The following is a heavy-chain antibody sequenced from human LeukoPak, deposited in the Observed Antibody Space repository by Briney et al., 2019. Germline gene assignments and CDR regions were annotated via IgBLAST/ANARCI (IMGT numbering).Heavy chain of an antibody. D-gene: IGHD3-3*01. CDR3: AREIYAVDLDY. J-gene: IGHJ4*02. Sequence: GSLRLSCAASGFTFSSYSMNWVRQPPGKGLEWIGSIYYSGSTYYNPSLKSRVTISVDTSKNQFSLKLSSVTAADTAVYYCAREIYAVDLDYWSQGTLVTVPS. CDR1: GFTFSSYS. V-gene: IGHV4-39*07. CDR2: IYYSGST.